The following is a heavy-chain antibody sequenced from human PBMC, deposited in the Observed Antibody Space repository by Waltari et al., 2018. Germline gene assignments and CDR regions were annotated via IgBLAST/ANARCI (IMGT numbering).Heavy chain of an antibody. CDR3: ARGGDATQTNYYYYGLDV. V-gene: IGHV1-69*09. D-gene: IGHD2-15*01. J-gene: IGHJ6*02. CDR1: GDTFSSYA. CDR2: IIPLLGWT. Sequence: QVRLLQSGAEVKKPGSSVKVSCQASGDTFSSYAINWVRQAPGQGLEWMGRIIPLLGWTNYAQKFQGRVTITADKSTTTAYMELSSLRSEDTAVYYCARGGDATQTNYYYYGLDVWGQGTTVTVSS.